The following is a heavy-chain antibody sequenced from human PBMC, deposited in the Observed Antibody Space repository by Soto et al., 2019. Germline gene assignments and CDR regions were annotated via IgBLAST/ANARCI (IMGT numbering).Heavy chain of an antibody. V-gene: IGHV3-23*01. CDR2: IGSRGDST. D-gene: IGHD6-19*01. Sequence: EVQLLESGGGLVQPGGSLRLSCAASGFTFSSFAMSWVRQAPGKGLEWVSAIGSRGDSTYYADSVKGRFPISRDNSKNTMYLQMNSLRAEDTAVYYCAKDLIYAYNSGRPFASWGQGTLVTVSS. J-gene: IGHJ4*02. CDR3: AKDLIYAYNSGRPFAS. CDR1: GFTFSSFA.